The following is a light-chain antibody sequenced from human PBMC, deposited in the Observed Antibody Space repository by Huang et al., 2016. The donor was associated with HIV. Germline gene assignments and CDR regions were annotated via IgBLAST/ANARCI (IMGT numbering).Light chain of an antibody. CDR3: HQYNNWLLS. V-gene: IGKV3-15*01. CDR2: GSS. CDR1: RSVSSN. Sequence: IVMTQSPATLSVSTGERVNLSCRANRSVSSNLAWYQQRPGQAPRLLIYGSSTRAPGIPARFSGSGSGTDFSLTISSLQSEDFALYYCHQYNNWLLSFGGGTRVDI. J-gene: IGKJ4*01.